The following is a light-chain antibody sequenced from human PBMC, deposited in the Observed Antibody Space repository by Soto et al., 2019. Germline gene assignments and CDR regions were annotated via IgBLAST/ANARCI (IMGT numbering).Light chain of an antibody. CDR2: EVS. J-gene: IGLJ3*02. CDR1: SSDVGGYNY. CDR3: SSYAGSSTWV. V-gene: IGLV2-8*01. Sequence: QSAPTQPPSASGSPGKSATISCTGTSSDVGGYNYVSWYQQYPGKAPKLMIYEVSKRPSGVPDRFSGSKSGNTASLTVSGLQADDEADYYCSSYAGSSTWVFGGGTKLTVL.